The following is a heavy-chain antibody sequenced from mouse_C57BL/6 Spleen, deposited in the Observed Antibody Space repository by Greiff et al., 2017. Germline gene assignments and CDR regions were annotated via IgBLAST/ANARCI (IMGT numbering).Heavy chain of an antibody. CDR2: IDPETGGT. V-gene: IGHV1-15*01. Sequence: QVQLQQSGAELVRPGASVTLSCKASGYTFTDYEMHWVKQTPVHGLEWIGAIDPETGGTAYNQKFKGKAILTADKSSSTAYMGLRSLTSEDSAVYYCTRDLSGTGAYWGQGTLVTVSA. CDR1: GYTFTDYE. CDR3: TRDLSGTGAY. D-gene: IGHD4-1*01. J-gene: IGHJ3*01.